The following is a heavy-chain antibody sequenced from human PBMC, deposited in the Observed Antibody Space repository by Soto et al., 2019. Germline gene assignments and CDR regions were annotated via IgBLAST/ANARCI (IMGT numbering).Heavy chain of an antibody. CDR1: GYTFTGYY. CDR3: ARESDAFDI. V-gene: IGHV1-2*02. CDR2: VNPNSGGT. Sequence: QVQLVQSGAEVKKPGASVKVSCQASGYTFTGYYIHWVRQAPGQGLEWMAWVNPNSGGTKYTQEFQGMVTMTRDTSISTAYMELSRLRSVDTAVYYCARESDAFDIWGQGTMVTVSS. J-gene: IGHJ3*02.